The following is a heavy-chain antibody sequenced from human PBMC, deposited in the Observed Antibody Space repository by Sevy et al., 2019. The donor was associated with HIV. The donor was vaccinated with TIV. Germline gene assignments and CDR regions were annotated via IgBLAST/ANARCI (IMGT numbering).Heavy chain of an antibody. CDR3: ARPNSMASYTLDV. V-gene: IGHV4-39*01. Sequence: SETLSLTCTVSGGSISSSSYYWAWIRPSPGKGLEWIGSIYYSGTTHSNPSLKSRVTISKDIPKNQFFLRLRSVTAAETAMYFCARPNSMASYTLDVWGQGTTVTVSS. CDR1: GGSISSSSYY. J-gene: IGHJ6*02. D-gene: IGHD3-10*01. CDR2: IYYSGTT.